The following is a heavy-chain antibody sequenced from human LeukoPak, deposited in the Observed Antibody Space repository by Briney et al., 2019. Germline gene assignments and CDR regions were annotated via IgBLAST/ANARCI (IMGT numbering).Heavy chain of an antibody. CDR3: AGSGWQVYLDY. D-gene: IGHD6-19*01. Sequence: PGGSLRLSCAASGFTFSRFWMTWVRQAPGKELEWVANIKQDGSEKYYEDSVKGRFTISRDNAKNSLYLQMNSLRAEDTAVYYCAGSGWQVYLDYWGQGTLVTVSS. V-gene: IGHV3-7*01. CDR2: IKQDGSEK. CDR1: GFTFSRFW. J-gene: IGHJ4*02.